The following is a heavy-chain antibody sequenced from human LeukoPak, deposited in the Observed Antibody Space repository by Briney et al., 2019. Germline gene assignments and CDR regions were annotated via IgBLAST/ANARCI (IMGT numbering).Heavy chain of an antibody. CDR2: IYYSGST. D-gene: IGHD1-26*01. V-gene: IGHV4-39*01. CDR3: ARRWELDYYFDY. CDR1: GXSISSSSYY. Sequence: SETLSLTCTVSGXSISSSSYYWGWTRQPPGKGLEWIGSIYYSGSTYYNPSLKSRVTISVDTSKNQFSLKLSSVTAADTAVYYCARRWELDYYFDYWGQGTLVTVSS. J-gene: IGHJ4*02.